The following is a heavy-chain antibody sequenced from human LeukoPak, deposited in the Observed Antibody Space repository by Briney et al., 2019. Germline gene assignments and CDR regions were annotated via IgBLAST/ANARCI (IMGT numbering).Heavy chain of an antibody. CDR2: IYYSGST. V-gene: IGHV4-59*01. CDR3: ARGDSAAGVRFDY. D-gene: IGHD6-13*01. CDR1: GGSISSYY. J-gene: IGHJ4*02. Sequence: SETLSLTCTVSGGSISSYYWSWIRQPPGKGLEWIGCIYYSGSTNYNPSLKSRVTISVDTSKSQFSLKLSSVTAADTAVYYCARGDSAAGVRFDYWGQGTLVTVSS.